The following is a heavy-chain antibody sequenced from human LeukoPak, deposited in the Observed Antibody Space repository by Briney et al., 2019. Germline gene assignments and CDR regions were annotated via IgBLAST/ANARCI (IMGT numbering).Heavy chain of an antibody. CDR2: IRYDGSNK. CDR3: AKDLSFTTKISPIDY. CDR1: GFTFSSYG. J-gene: IGHJ4*02. D-gene: IGHD4-11*01. V-gene: IGHV3-30*02. Sequence: GGSLRLSCAASGFTFSSYGMHWVRQAPGKGLEWVAFIRYDGSNKYYADSVKGRFTISRDNSKNTLYLQMNSLRAEDTAVYYCAKDLSFTTKISPIDYWGQGTLVTVSS.